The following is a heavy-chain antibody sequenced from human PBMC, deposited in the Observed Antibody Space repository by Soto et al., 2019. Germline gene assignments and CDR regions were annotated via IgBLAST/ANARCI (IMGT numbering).Heavy chain of an antibody. D-gene: IGHD3-10*01. CDR1: GGSFSGYY. J-gene: IGHJ5*02. CDR3: ARDGPYYGSGSYRPTYNWFDP. V-gene: IGHV4-34*01. CDR2: INHSGST. Sequence: QVQLQQWGAGLLKPSETLSLTCAVYGGSFSGYYWSWIRQPPGKGLEWIGEINHSGSTNYNPSLKSRVTISVDTSKNQFSLTLSSVTAADTAVYYCARDGPYYGSGSYRPTYNWFDPWGQGTLVTVSS.